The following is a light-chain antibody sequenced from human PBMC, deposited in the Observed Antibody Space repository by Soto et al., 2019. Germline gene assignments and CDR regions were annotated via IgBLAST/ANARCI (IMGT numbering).Light chain of an antibody. CDR2: GNS. V-gene: IGLV1-40*01. Sequence: QSVLTQPPSVSGAPGQRVSISCTGSSSNNGAGYDVHWYQQLPGTAPKLLIYGNSNRPTGVPDRFSGSKSGTSASLAITGLQAEDEADYYCQSYDSILSQLVFGGGTKLTVL. CDR3: QSYDSILSQLV. J-gene: IGLJ2*01. CDR1: SSNNGAGYD.